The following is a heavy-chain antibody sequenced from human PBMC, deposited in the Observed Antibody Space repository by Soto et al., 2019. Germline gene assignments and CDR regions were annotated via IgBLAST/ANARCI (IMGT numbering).Heavy chain of an antibody. CDR2: IYYSGST. Sequence: PSETLSLTCTVSGGSISRYYWSGIRQHPGKGLEWIGYIYYSGSTYYNPSLKSRVTISVDTSKNQFSLKLSSVTAADTAVYYCATNGSGSEDYYGMDVWGQGTTVTV. CDR1: GGSISRYY. V-gene: IGHV4-59*06. J-gene: IGHJ6*02. D-gene: IGHD3-10*01. CDR3: ATNGSGSEDYYGMDV.